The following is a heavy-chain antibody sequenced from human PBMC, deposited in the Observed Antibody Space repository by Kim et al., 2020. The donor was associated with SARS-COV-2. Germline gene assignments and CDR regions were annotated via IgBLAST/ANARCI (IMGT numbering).Heavy chain of an antibody. Sequence: SETLSLTCTVSGGSISSYYWSWIRQPPGKGLVWIWYIYYSGSTNYNTTLKSRLTISVDTSKNQLSLKLSPATAAHTAAHYGSTQGASWYKGWFDPWAQGT. J-gene: IGHJ5*02. CDR3: STQGASWYKGWFDP. V-gene: IGHV4-59*08. CDR1: GGSISSYY. D-gene: IGHD2-2*02. CDR2: IYYSGST.